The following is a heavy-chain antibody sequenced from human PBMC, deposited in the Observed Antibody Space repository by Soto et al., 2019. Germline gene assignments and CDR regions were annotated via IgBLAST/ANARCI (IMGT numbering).Heavy chain of an antibody. J-gene: IGHJ6*02. Sequence: QVQLVQSGAEVKKPGASVTVSCKTSGYTFSNYGINWVRQAPGQGLEWMGWISGYNGNTNYAQTVEGRVTMPTDTSTGTVYIELRSLKSDDTAIYYCSRFIMVGGWFDPNYYHGMDVWGQGTTVTVSS. CDR2: ISGYNGNT. CDR3: SRFIMVGGWFDPNYYHGMDV. D-gene: IGHD6-19*01. CDR1: GYTFSNYG. V-gene: IGHV1-18*01.